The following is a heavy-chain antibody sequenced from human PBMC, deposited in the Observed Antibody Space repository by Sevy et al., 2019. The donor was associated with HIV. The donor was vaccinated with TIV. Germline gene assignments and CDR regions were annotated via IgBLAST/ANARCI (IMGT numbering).Heavy chain of an antibody. J-gene: IGHJ6*02. CDR2: INPNSGGT. V-gene: IGHV1-2*02. CDR1: GYTFTGYY. D-gene: IGHD3-3*01. Sequence: ASVKVSCKASGYTFTGYYMHWVRQAPGQGLEWMGWINPNSGGTNYAQTFQGRVTMTRDTSISTAYMELSRLRSDDTAVHYCARGYHGGLRFLEWLLFGGGYYYYGMDVWGQGTTVTVSS. CDR3: ARGYHGGLRFLEWLLFGGGYYYYGMDV.